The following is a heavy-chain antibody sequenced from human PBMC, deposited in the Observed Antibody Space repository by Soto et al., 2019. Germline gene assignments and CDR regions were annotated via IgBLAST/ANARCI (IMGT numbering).Heavy chain of an antibody. CDR1: GNTFTSYD. CDR2: INPNSGNI. CDR3: ARGRASGSYYLLDY. Sequence: ASVQVSCKASGNTFTSYDINWVRQATGHGLEWMGWINPNSGNIGYAQKFQGRVTMTRDTAIRTAYMEVSRLRSDDTAVYYCARGRASGSYYLLDYWGQGTLVTVSS. V-gene: IGHV1-8*01. J-gene: IGHJ4*02. D-gene: IGHD3-10*01.